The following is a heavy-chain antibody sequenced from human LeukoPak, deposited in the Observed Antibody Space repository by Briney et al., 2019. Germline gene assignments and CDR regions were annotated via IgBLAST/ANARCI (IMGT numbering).Heavy chain of an antibody. CDR3: ARARRSIAARPRDAFDI. Sequence: SETLSLTCTVSGGSISSYYWSWIRQPPGKGLEWIGEINHSGSTNYNPSLKSRVTISVDTSKNQFSLRLSSVTAADTAVYYCARARRSIAARPRDAFDIWGQGTMVTVSS. V-gene: IGHV4-34*01. CDR2: INHSGST. CDR1: GGSISSYY. D-gene: IGHD6-6*01. J-gene: IGHJ3*02.